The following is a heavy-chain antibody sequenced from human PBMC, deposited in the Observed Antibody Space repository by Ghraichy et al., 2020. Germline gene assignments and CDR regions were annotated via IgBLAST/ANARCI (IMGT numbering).Heavy chain of an antibody. CDR2: IYYSGST. J-gene: IGHJ4*02. CDR1: GGSISSSSYY. D-gene: IGHD2-2*01. Sequence: SETLSLTCTVSGGSISSSSYYWGWIRQPPGKGLEWIGSIYYSGSTYYNPSLKSRVTISVDTSKNQFSLKLSSVTAADTAVYYCARHKHDIVVVPAAKFDYWGQGTLVTVSS. CDR3: ARHKHDIVVVPAAKFDY. V-gene: IGHV4-39*01.